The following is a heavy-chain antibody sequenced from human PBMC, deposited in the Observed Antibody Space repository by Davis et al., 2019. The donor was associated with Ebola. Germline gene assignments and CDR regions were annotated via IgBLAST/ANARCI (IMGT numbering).Heavy chain of an antibody. J-gene: IGHJ4*02. CDR2: IYYSGST. D-gene: IGHD1-26*01. CDR1: GCSISSYY. CDR3: ARTPQYISYGSYFDY. Sequence: SETLSLTCTVSGCSISSYYWSWIRQPPGKGLEWIGYIYYSGSTNYNPSLKSRVTISVDTPKNQFSLKLSSVTAADTAVYYCARTPQYISYGSYFDYWGQGALVTVSS. V-gene: IGHV4-59*01.